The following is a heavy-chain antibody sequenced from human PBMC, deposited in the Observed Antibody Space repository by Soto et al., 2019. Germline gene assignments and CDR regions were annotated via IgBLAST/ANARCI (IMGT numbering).Heavy chain of an antibody. J-gene: IGHJ5*02. CDR1: GFTFSSYG. CDR3: ARWGSYGGNA. CDR2: IWYDGSNK. V-gene: IGHV3-33*01. D-gene: IGHD4-17*01. Sequence: QVQLVESGGGVVQPGRSLRLSCAASGFTFSSYGMHWVRQAPGKGLEWVAVIWYDGSNKYYADSVKGRFTISRDNSKNTLDTQMNSRRADDTAVYYCARWGSYGGNAWGQGTLVTVSS.